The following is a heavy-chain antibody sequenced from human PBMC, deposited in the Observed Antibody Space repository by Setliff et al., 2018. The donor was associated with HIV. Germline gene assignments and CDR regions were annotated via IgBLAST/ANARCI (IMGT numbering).Heavy chain of an antibody. D-gene: IGHD2-15*01. V-gene: IGHV4-34*01. CDR1: GGSFSGYY. CDR3: ARGVGLVVVDTTRGWFDP. J-gene: IGHJ5*02. CDR2: INHSGST. Sequence: PSETLSLTCAVDGGSFSGYYLSWIRQPPGKGLEWIGEINHSGSTNYNPSLKSRVTMSVDTSKKQFSLNVTSVTAADTAVYYCARGVGLVVVDTTRGWFDPWGKGTLVTVSS.